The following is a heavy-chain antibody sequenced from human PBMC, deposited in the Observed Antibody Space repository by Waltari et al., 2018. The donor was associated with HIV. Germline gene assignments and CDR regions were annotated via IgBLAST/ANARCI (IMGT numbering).Heavy chain of an antibody. V-gene: IGHV4-34*01. CDR1: GGSFSGYY. D-gene: IGHD3-22*01. Sequence: QVQLQQWGAGLLKPSETLSLTCAVYGGSFSGYYWSWLRQPPGKGLEWIGEINHSGSTNYNPSLKSRVTISVDTSKNQFSLKLSSVTAADTAVYYCARREWYYDSSGYSPWGQGTLVTVSS. CDR2: INHSGST. CDR3: ARREWYYDSSGYSP. J-gene: IGHJ5*02.